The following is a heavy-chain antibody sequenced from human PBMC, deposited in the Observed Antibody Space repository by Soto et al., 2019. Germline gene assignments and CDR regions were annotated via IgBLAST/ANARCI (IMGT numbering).Heavy chain of an antibody. J-gene: IGHJ5*02. CDR2: IYPGDSDT. CDR3: ARTVYGSGTLNWFDP. Sequence: GESLKISCKGSGYSFTSYWIGWVRQMPGKDLEWMGIIYPGDSDTRYSPSFQGQVTISADKSISTAYLQWSSLKASNTAMYYCARTVYGSGTLNWFDPWGQGTLVTVSS. V-gene: IGHV5-51*01. CDR1: GYSFTSYW. D-gene: IGHD3-10*01.